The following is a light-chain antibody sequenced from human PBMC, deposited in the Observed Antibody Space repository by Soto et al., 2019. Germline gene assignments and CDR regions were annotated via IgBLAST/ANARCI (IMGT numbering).Light chain of an antibody. J-gene: IGKJ4*01. CDR2: GAS. V-gene: IGKV3-20*01. CDR3: QQYGRSPT. Sequence: EIVLTQSPGTLSLSPGERATLSCRASQSVTSSFLAWYQQKLGQAPRLLIYGASTRATGIPDRFSGSGSGTDFTLTISSLEPEDFAVYYCQQYGRSPTFGGGTKVEIK. CDR1: QSVTSSF.